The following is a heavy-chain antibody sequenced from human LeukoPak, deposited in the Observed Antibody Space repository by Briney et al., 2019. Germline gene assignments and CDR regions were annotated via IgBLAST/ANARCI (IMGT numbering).Heavy chain of an antibody. CDR2: ISAYNGNT. CDR3: ARDSLPAAIIPNWFDP. D-gene: IGHD2-2*01. V-gene: IGHV1-18*01. CDR1: GYTFTSYG. Sequence: GASVKVSCKASGYTFTSYGISWVRQAPGQGLEWMGWISAYNGNTNYAQKLQGRATMTTDTSTSTAYMELRSLRSDDTAVYYCARDSLPAAIIPNWFDPWGQGTLVTVSS. J-gene: IGHJ5*02.